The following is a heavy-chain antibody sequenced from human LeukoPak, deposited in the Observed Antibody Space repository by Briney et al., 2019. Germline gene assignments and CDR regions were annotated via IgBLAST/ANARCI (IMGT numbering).Heavy chain of an antibody. Sequence: SETLSLTCTVSGGSISNYYWSWIRQPPGKGLEWIGYIYNSGSTNYNPSLKSRVTISVDTSKNQFSLKLSSVTAADTAVYYCARVRGSGWYFDLWGRGTLVTVSS. CDR2: IYNSGST. CDR1: GGSISNYY. V-gene: IGHV4-59*01. D-gene: IGHD6-19*01. J-gene: IGHJ2*01. CDR3: ARVRGSGWYFDL.